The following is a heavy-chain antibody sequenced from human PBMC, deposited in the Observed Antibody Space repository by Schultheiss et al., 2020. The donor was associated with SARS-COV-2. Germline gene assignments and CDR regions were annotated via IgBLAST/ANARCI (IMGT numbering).Heavy chain of an antibody. D-gene: IGHD3-3*01. CDR1: GFTVSSNY. CDR2: IYSGGST. Sequence: GESLKISCAASGFTVSSNYMSWVRQAPGKGLEWVSVIYSGGSTYYADSVKGRFTISRDNAKNSLYLQMNSLRAEDTAVYYCATHGRTISGGMDVWGQGTTVTVSS. J-gene: IGHJ6*02. V-gene: IGHV3-66*04. CDR3: ATHGRTISGGMDV.